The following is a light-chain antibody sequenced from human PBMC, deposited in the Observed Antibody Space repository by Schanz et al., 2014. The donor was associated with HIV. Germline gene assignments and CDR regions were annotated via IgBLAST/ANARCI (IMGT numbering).Light chain of an antibody. V-gene: IGKV3-20*01. CDR2: GAS. CDR3: HLYGRS. Sequence: PGARATLSCRASQSVDKNFLAWYQQRPGQAPRLLVSGASSRAAGIPDRFSGSASGTDFTLTISRLEPEDFAVYYCHLYGRSFGPGTKVDIK. J-gene: IGKJ3*01. CDR1: QSVDKNF.